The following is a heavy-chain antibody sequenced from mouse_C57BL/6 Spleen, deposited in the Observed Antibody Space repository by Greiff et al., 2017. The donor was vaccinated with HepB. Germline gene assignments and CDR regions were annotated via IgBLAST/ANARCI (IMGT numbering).Heavy chain of an antibody. D-gene: IGHD1-1*01. CDR1: GYAFSSSW. CDR3: ARGDYGSSFYAMDY. V-gene: IGHV1-82*01. Sequence: QVQLQQSGPELVKPGASVKISCKASGYAFSSSWMNWVKQRPGKGLEWIGRIYPGDGDTNYNGKFKGKATLTADKSSSTAYMQLSSLTSEDSAVYFCARGDYGSSFYAMDYWGQGTSVTVSS. CDR2: IYPGDGDT. J-gene: IGHJ4*01.